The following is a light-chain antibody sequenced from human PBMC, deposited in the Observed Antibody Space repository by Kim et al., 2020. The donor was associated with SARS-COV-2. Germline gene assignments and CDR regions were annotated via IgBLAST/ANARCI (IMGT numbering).Light chain of an antibody. V-gene: IGKV3-11*01. Sequence: PGERAPLHCRASQNIDTDLAWYQQRPGQAPRLLVYDASNRATGVPDRFSGSGSGTDFTLTISRLEPEDFSIYYCQQRNSWPPAVTFGGGTKVDIK. CDR2: DAS. CDR1: QNIDTD. CDR3: QQRNSWPPAVT. J-gene: IGKJ4*01.